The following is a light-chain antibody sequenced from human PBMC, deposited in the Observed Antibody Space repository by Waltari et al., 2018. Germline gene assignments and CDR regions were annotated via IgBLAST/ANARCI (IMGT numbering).Light chain of an antibody. J-gene: IGKJ1*01. V-gene: IGKV4-1*01. CDR1: QSILFRSTNKNY. Sequence: DIVMTQSPDSLAVSLGERATINCKSSQSILFRSTNKNYLAWYQQKSGQPPKLLIYWASTRESGVPDRFSGSGSGTDFTLTISRLQAEDVAVYYCQQDYSTPQTFGPGTKVEMK. CDR2: WAS. CDR3: QQDYSTPQT.